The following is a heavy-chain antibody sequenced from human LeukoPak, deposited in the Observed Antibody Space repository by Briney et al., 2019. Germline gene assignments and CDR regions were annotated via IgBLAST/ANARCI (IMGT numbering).Heavy chain of an antibody. CDR1: GGTFSSYA. CDR2: IIPILGIA. J-gene: IGHJ4*02. D-gene: IGHD5-24*01. V-gene: IGHV1-69*04. CDR3: ARGGGRDGYNLVY. Sequence: SVKVSCKASGGTFSSYAISWVRQAPGQGLEWMGRIIPILGIANYAQKFQGRATITADKSTSTAYMELSSLRSEDTAVYYCARGGGRDGYNLVYWGQGTLVTVSS.